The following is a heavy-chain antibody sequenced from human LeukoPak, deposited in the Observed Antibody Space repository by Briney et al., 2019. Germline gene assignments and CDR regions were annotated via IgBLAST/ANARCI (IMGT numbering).Heavy chain of an antibody. CDR1: GGSISSYY. V-gene: IGHV4-4*07. CDR3: ARAASIAARWVFDY. CDR2: IYTSGST. Sequence: SETLSLTCTVSGGSISSYYWSWIRQPAGKGLEWIGRIYTSGSTNYNPSLKSRVTMSVDTSKNQFSLKLSSVTAADTAVYYWARAASIAARWVFDYWGQGTLVTVSS. D-gene: IGHD6-6*01. J-gene: IGHJ4*02.